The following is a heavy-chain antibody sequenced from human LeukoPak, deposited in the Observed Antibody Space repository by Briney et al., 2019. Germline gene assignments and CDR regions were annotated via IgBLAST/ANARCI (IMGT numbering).Heavy chain of an antibody. J-gene: IGHJ3*02. Sequence: GASVKVSCKASGYTFTSYGISWVRQAPGQGLEWMGWINPNSGGTNYAQKFQGWVTMTRDTSISTAYMELSRLRFDDTAVYYCARDRRYCSSTSCLGDAFDIXXXGXXXXVSS. CDR3: ARDRRYCSSTSCLGDAFDI. CDR2: INPNSGGT. V-gene: IGHV1-2*04. D-gene: IGHD2-2*01. CDR1: GYTFTSYG.